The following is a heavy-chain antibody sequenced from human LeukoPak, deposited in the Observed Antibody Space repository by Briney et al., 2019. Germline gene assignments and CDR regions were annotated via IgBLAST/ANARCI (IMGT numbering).Heavy chain of an antibody. D-gene: IGHD2-15*01. Sequence: GGSLSLSCAASGFTFSSYSMNWVRQAPGKGLEWVSSISSSSSYIYYADSVKGRFTISRDHAKNSLYLQMNSLRAEDTAVYYCASGSSRARDAFDIWGQGTMVTVSS. J-gene: IGHJ3*02. CDR3: ASGSSRARDAFDI. V-gene: IGHV3-21*01. CDR2: ISSSSSYI. CDR1: GFTFSSYS.